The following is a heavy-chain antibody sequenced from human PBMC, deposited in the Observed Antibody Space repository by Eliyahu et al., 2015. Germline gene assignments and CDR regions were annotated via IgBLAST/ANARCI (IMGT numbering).Heavy chain of an antibody. D-gene: IGHD6-19*01. V-gene: IGHV2-26*01. CDR2: IFSNDEK. CDR1: GFSLSNARMG. CDR3: ARIRRQWLISYYYGMDV. Sequence: QVTLKESGPVLVKPTETLTLTCTVSGFSLSNARMGVSWIRQPPGKALEWLAHIFSNDEKSYSTSLKSRLTISKDTSKSQVVLTMTNMDPVDTATYYCARIRRQWLISYYYGMDVWGQGTTVTVSS. J-gene: IGHJ6*02.